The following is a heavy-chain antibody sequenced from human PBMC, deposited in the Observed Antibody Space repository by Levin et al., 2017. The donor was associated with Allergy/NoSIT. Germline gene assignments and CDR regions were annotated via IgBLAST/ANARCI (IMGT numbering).Heavy chain of an antibody. J-gene: IGHJ4*02. Sequence: GESLKISCAASGFTFSSYGMHWVRQAPGKGLEWVAVISYDGSNKYYADSVKGRFTISRDNSKNTLYLQMNSLRAEDTAVYYCANGGEYYDILTGYYRYWGQGTLVTVSS. CDR1: GFTFSSYG. D-gene: IGHD3-9*01. CDR2: ISYDGSNK. CDR3: ANGGEYYDILTGYYRY. V-gene: IGHV3-30*18.